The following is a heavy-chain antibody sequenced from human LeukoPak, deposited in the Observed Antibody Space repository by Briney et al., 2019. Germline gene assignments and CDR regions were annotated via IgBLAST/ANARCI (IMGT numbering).Heavy chain of an antibody. CDR3: ARARETVAIDF. D-gene: IGHD5-12*01. Sequence: PSETLSLTCTVSGGSISSSSYYWGWIRQPPGKGLEWIGSIYYSGSTYYNPSLKSRVTISVDTSKNQFSLKMKSVTAADTAVYYCARARETVAIDFWGQGTPVTVSS. V-gene: IGHV4-39*07. CDR1: GGSISSSSYY. J-gene: IGHJ4*02. CDR2: IYYSGST.